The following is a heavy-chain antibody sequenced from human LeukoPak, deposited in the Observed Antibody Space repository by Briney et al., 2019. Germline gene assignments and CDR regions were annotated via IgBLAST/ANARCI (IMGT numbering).Heavy chain of an antibody. J-gene: IGHJ4*02. Sequence: ASVKVSCKASGYTFTDYYMHWVRQAPGQGLEWMGWINPNSGGTNYAQKFQGRVTMTRDTSISTAYMELSRLRSDDTAVYYCAREWLIAVAGTLQSWGQGTLVTVSS. CDR2: INPNSGGT. D-gene: IGHD6-19*01. CDR1: GYTFTDYY. CDR3: AREWLIAVAGTLQS. V-gene: IGHV1-2*02.